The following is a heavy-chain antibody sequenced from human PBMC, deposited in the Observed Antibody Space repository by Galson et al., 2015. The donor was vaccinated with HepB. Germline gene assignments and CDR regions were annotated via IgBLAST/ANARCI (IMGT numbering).Heavy chain of an antibody. CDR2: ISAYNGNT. Sequence: SLKLSCKASSYTFTSYGISWVRQAPGQGLEWMGWISAYNGNTNYAQKVQGRVTMTTDTSTNTAYTELKSLRSDDTAVYYCARDRVVVAATTPTSWFDPWGQGTLVTVSS. V-gene: IGHV1-18*04. J-gene: IGHJ5*02. CDR1: SYTFTSYG. D-gene: IGHD2-15*01. CDR3: ARDRVVVAATTPTSWFDP.